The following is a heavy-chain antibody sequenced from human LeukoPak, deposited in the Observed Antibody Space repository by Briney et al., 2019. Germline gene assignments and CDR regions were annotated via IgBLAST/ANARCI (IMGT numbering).Heavy chain of an antibody. J-gene: IGHJ3*02. D-gene: IGHD5-18*01. V-gene: IGHV1-2*02. Sequence: ASVKLSCKASGYTFTGYYIHWVRQAPAQGLEWMGLINPNSGGTNYAQKFQGRVTMTRDRSISTAYMELSRLRYDDTAVYYCARAGGYSYGSVDDAFDIWGQGTMVTVSS. CDR1: GYTFTGYY. CDR2: INPNSGGT. CDR3: ARAGGYSYGSVDDAFDI.